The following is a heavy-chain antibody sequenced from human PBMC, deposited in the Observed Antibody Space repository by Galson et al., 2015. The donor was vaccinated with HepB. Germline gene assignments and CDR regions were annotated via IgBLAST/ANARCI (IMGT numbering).Heavy chain of an antibody. D-gene: IGHD1-26*01. J-gene: IGHJ2*01. Sequence: SVKVSCKASGYTFTSYAMHWVRQAPGQRLEWMGWINAGNGNTKYSQKFQGRVTITRDTSASTAYMELSSLRSEDTAVYYCARTVGGFVGATDWYFGLWGRGTLVTVSS. CDR1: GYTFTSYA. CDR2: INAGNGNT. V-gene: IGHV1-3*01. CDR3: ARTVGGFVGATDWYFGL.